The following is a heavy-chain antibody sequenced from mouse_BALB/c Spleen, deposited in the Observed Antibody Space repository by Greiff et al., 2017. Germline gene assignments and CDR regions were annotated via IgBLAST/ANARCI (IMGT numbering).Heavy chain of an antibody. CDR2: ISSGGST. V-gene: IGHV5-6-5*01. CDR1: GFTFSSYA. CDR3: ARVNGYYVGAMDY. D-gene: IGHD2-3*01. Sequence: EVMLVESGGGLVKPGGSLKLSCAASGFTFSSYAMSWVRQTPEKRLEWVASISSGGSTYYPDSVKGRFTISRDNARNILYLQMSSLRSEDTAMYYCARVNGYYVGAMDYWGQGTSVTVSS. J-gene: IGHJ4*01.